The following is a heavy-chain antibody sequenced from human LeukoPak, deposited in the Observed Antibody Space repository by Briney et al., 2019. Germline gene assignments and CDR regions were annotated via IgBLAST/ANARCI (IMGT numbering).Heavy chain of an antibody. J-gene: IGHJ5*02. CDR1: GGSISSYY. Sequence: SETLSLTCTVSGGSISSYYWSWIRQPPGKGLEGIGYIYYSGSTNYNPSLKSRVTISVDTSKNQFSLKLSSVTAADTAVYYCARSYSSSWYNPYNWFDPWGQGTLVTVSS. CDR3: ARSYSSSWYNPYNWFDP. CDR2: IYYSGST. V-gene: IGHV4-59*08. D-gene: IGHD6-13*01.